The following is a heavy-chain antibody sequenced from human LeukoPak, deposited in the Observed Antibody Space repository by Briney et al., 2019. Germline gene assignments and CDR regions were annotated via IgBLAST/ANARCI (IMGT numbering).Heavy chain of an antibody. D-gene: IGHD5-18*01. CDR3: ARGGSSGYNYG. J-gene: IGHJ4*02. CDR2: ICCSGTT. Sequence: ETSETLSLTCTASGDSISGYYWTWIRQPPGRGLEWIGYICCSGTTFYNPSLRSRVAISEDTSKNQLSLILKSVTAADTAVYYCARGGSSGYNYGWGQGILVTVSS. V-gene: IGHV4-59*01. CDR1: GDSISGYY.